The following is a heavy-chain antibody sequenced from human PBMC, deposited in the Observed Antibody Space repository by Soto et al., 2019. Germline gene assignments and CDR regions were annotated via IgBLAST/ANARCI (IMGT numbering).Heavy chain of an antibody. CDR3: AKVRARVPAATMVDY. Sequence: GGSLRLSCAASGFTFSSYAMSWVRQAPGKGLEWVSAISGSGGSTYYADSVKGRFTISRDNSKNTLYLQMNSLRAEDTAVYYCAKVRARVPAATMVDYWGQGTLVTVSS. CDR1: GFTFSSYA. J-gene: IGHJ4*02. V-gene: IGHV3-23*01. D-gene: IGHD2-2*01. CDR2: ISGSGGST.